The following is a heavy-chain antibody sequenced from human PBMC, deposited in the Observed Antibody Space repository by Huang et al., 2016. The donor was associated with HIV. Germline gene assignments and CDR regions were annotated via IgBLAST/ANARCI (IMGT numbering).Heavy chain of an antibody. V-gene: IGHV4-39*01. Sequence: QLQLQESGPGLVKPSETLSLTCTVSGGSISSSNYYWGWIRQPPGEGLEWIGSMYYSGSTNYNPSRESRVTISVDTSKNQFSLKLSSVTAADTAVYYCARHSSYLSYYYRSGNPRYYFDYWGQGTLVTVSS. CDR2: MYYSGST. CDR3: ARHSSYLSYYYRSGNPRYYFDY. CDR1: GGSISSSNYY. J-gene: IGHJ4*02. D-gene: IGHD3-10*01.